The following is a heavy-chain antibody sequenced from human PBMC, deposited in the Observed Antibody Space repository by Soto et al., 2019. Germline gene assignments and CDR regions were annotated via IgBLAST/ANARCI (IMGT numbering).Heavy chain of an antibody. CDR2: IYSGGST. CDR1: GFTFSSYS. Sequence: GGSLRLSCAASGFTFSSYSMSWVRQAPGKGLEWVSVIYSGGSTYYADSVKGRFTISRDNSKNTLYLQMNSLRAEDTAVYYCARDDDYSGMDVWGQGTTVTVSS. CDR3: ARDDDYSGMDV. J-gene: IGHJ6*02. V-gene: IGHV3-53*01.